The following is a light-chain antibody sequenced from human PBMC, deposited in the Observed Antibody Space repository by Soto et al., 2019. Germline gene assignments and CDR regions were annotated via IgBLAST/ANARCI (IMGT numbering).Light chain of an antibody. CDR1: QSISRY. Sequence: IQLTQSPSSLSASVGDRVTITCRASQSISRYLNWYQQKPGKAPNLLIYVASSLQSEVPSRFSGSGSGTDFTLTITSLQPEDFATYYCQDSYGTRITFGQGTRLEIK. V-gene: IGKV1-39*01. J-gene: IGKJ5*01. CDR2: VAS. CDR3: QDSYGTRIT.